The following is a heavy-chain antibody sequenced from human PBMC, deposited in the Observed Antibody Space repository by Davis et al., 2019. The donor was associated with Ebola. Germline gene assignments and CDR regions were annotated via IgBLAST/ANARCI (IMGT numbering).Heavy chain of an antibody. J-gene: IGHJ6*02. V-gene: IGHV3-21*05. CDR2: ISSSSSYI. CDR1: GFTFSSYA. CDR3: ARELGYCSGGSCSAWDYGMDV. Sequence: GESLKISCAASGFTFSSYAMSWVRQAPGKGLEWVSYISSSSSYIYYADSVKGRFTISRDNAKNSLYLQMNSLRAEDTAVYYCARELGYCSGGSCSAWDYGMDVWGQGTTVTVSS. D-gene: IGHD2-15*01.